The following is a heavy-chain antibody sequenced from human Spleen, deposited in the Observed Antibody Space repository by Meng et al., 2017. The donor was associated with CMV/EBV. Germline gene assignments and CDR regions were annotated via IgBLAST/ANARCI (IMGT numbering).Heavy chain of an antibody. Sequence: LSLTCAASGFTFSSYSMNWVRQAPGKGLEWVSSISSSSSYIYYADSVKGRFTISRDNAKNSLYLQMNSLRAEDTAVYYCARGPPSSSWYDDYGMDVWGQGTTVTVSS. CDR3: ARGPPSSSWYDDYGMDV. CDR1: GFTFSSYS. V-gene: IGHV3-21*01. CDR2: ISSSSSYI. J-gene: IGHJ6*02. D-gene: IGHD6-13*01.